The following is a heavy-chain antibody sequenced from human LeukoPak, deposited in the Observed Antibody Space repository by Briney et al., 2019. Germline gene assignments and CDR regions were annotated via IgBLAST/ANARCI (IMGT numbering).Heavy chain of an antibody. CDR1: GGSISSSSYY. J-gene: IGHJ4*02. CDR3: ARLRHGYIDY. CDR2: IYYSGST. V-gene: IGHV4-39*01. Sequence: SETLSLTCTVSGGSISSSSYYWGWIRQPPGKGLEWIGSIYYSGSTYYNPSLKSRVTISVDTSKNQFSLKLSSVTAADTAVYYCARLRHGYIDYWGQGTLVTVSS. D-gene: IGHD3-10*01.